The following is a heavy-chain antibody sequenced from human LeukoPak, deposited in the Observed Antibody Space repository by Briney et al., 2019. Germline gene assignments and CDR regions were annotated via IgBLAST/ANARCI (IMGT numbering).Heavy chain of an antibody. CDR2: INHSGST. Sequence: SETLSLTCAVYGGSFSGYYWSWIRQPPGKGLEWIGEINHSGSTYYNPSLKSRVTISVDRSKNQFSLKLCSVTAADTAVYYCARAPYYYDSSGYSTYNWFDPWGQGTLVTVSS. J-gene: IGHJ5*02. CDR3: ARAPYYYDSSGYSTYNWFDP. CDR1: GGSFSGYY. D-gene: IGHD3-22*01. V-gene: IGHV4-34*01.